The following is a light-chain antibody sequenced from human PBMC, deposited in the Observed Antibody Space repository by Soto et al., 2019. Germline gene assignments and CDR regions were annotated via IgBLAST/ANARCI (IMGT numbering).Light chain of an antibody. V-gene: IGLV2-23*01. J-gene: IGLJ1*01. CDR3: CSYASSSSYV. Sequence: QSALTQPASVSGSPGQSITISCSGTTSDVGGYNLVSWYQQHTAKAPKLLIYEGTQRPSGVSSRFSGSKSGNTASLTTSGLQAEDEADYYCCSYASSSSYVFGTGTKVTVL. CDR2: EGT. CDR1: TSDVGGYNL.